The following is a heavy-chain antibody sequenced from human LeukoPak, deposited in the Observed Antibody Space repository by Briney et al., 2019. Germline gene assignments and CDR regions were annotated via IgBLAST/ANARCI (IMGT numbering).Heavy chain of an antibody. CDR2: INHSGST. D-gene: IGHD3-16*02. Sequence: SETLSLTCAVYGGSFSGYYWSWIRQPPGKGLEWIGEINHSGSTNYNPSPKSRVTISVDTSKNQFSLKLSSVTAADTAVYYCARLKRWSWGYMKAEYFQHWGQGTLVTVSS. CDR3: ARLKRWSWGYMKAEYFQH. J-gene: IGHJ1*01. CDR1: GGSFSGYY. V-gene: IGHV4-34*01.